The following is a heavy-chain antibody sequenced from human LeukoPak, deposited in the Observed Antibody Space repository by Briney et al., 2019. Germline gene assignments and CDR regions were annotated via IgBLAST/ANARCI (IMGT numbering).Heavy chain of an antibody. J-gene: IGHJ3*02. V-gene: IGHV4-39*07. Sequence: SETLSLTCTVSGGSISSSTYHWGWIRQPPGKGLEWIGNIYYSGSTYYNPSLKSRVTISVDTSKNQFSLKLSSVTAADTAVYYCARGGEGGGSYYFWLADAFDIWGQGTMVTVSS. CDR3: ARGGEGGGSYYFWLADAFDI. D-gene: IGHD1-26*01. CDR1: GGSISSSTYH. CDR2: IYYSGST.